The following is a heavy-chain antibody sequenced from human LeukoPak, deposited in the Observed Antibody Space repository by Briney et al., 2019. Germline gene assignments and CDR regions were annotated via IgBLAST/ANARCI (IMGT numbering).Heavy chain of an antibody. Sequence: ASVKVSCKASGYTFTSYYMHWARQAPGQGLEWMGIINPSGGSTSYAQKFQGRVTMTRDTSTSTVYMELSSLRSEDTAVYYCARGDYDILTGYFYFDYWGQGTLVTVSS. CDR1: GYTFTSYY. CDR2: INPSGGST. D-gene: IGHD3-9*01. V-gene: IGHV1-46*01. CDR3: ARGDYDILTGYFYFDY. J-gene: IGHJ4*02.